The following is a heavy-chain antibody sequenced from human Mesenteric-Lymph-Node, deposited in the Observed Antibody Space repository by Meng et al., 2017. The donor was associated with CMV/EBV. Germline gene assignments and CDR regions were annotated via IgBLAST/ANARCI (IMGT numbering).Heavy chain of an antibody. V-gene: IGHV3-7*01. CDR2: INQDGGVR. CDR3: ARIGYSSSSLDY. Sequence: GESLKISCTVSGFTFGNYWMTWVRQAPGKGLEWVANINQDGGVRYYGDSVKGRFTISRDNAKNSVYLQVNSLRAEDTTMFYCARIGYSSSSLDYWGQGALVTVSS. CDR1: GFTFGNYW. J-gene: IGHJ4*02. D-gene: IGHD6-6*01.